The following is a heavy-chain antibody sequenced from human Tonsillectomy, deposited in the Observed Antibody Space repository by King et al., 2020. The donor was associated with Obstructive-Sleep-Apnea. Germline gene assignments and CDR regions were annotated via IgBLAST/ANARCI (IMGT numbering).Heavy chain of an antibody. CDR1: GTSISNYH. CDR2: ISYSGTT. J-gene: IGHJ4*02. V-gene: IGHV4-59*08. D-gene: IGHD3-22*01. Sequence: VQLQESGPGLVKPSETLSLTCTVSGTSISNYHWSWIRQPPGKGLEYIGYISYSGTTNHNPSLKSRVTISVDTSKNQFSLKLSSVTAADTAVYYCARHDYSSGYFGVFDFWGQGTLVTVSS. CDR3: ARHDYSSGYFGVFDF.